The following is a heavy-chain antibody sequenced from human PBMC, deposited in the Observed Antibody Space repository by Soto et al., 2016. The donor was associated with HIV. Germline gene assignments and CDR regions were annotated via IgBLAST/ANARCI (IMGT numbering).Heavy chain of an antibody. CDR2: IYHSGST. V-gene: IGHV4-38-2*02. CDR1: DFSISSGYY. D-gene: IGHD6-6*01. J-gene: IGHJ6*03. Sequence: QVQLQESGPGLVKPSETLSLTCAVSDFSISSGYYWGWIRQPPGKGLEWIGSIYHSGSTHYNPSLKSRVTISVDTSKNQFSLKMSTVTAADTAVYYCARDVXSSSSDDYYYYMDSWGQRDHGHRLL. CDR3: ARDVXSSSSDDYYYYMDS.